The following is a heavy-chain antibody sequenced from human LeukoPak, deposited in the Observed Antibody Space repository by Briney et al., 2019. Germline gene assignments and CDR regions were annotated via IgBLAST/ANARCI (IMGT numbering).Heavy chain of an antibody. CDR2: IRQDGSEK. J-gene: IGHJ4*02. D-gene: IGHD3-22*01. V-gene: IGHV3-7*03. CDR3: ARHGNYYDSSGSSHYYFDY. CDR1: GFTFSAYW. Sequence: PGGSLRLSCAASGFTFSAYWMTWVRQAPGEGLEWVANIRQDGSEKNFVNSVKGRFSISRDNAKNSLYLQMDGLGADDTAIYYCARHGNYYDSSGSSHYYFDYWGQGTLVTVSS.